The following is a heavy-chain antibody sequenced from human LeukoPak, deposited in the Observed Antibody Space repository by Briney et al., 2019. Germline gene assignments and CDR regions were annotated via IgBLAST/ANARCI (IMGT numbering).Heavy chain of an antibody. V-gene: IGHV3-23*01. CDR3: AKVLLPTYYYDREFEY. CDR2: ISGSGGST. J-gene: IGHJ4*02. D-gene: IGHD3-22*01. Sequence: GGSLRPSCAASGFTFSSYAMSWVRQAPGKGLEWVSAISGSGGSTYYADSVKGRFTISRDNSKNTLYLQMNSLRAEDTAVYYCAKVLLPTYYYDREFEYWGQGTLVTVSS. CDR1: GFTFSSYA.